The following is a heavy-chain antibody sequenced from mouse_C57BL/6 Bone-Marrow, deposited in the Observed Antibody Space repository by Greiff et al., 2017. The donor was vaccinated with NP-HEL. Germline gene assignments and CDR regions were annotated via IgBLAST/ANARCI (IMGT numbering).Heavy chain of an antibody. CDR2: IRLKSDNYAT. Sequence: EVKLMESGGGLVQPGGSMKLSCVASGFTFSNYWMNWVRQSPEKGLEWVAQIRLKSDNYATHYAESVKGMFTVYRDDSKSSVYLQMNNLRAEDTEIYYCTPYDGGAYAMDYWGQGTSVTVSS. V-gene: IGHV6-3*01. CDR3: TPYDGGAYAMDY. CDR1: GFTFSNYW. J-gene: IGHJ4*01. D-gene: IGHD2-12*01.